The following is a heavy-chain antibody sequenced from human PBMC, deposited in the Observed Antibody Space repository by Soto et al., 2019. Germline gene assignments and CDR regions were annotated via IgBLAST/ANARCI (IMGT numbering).Heavy chain of an antibody. CDR1: GYTFTGYY. CDR3: ARDIVVVFAATYYYYYGIDV. J-gene: IGHJ6*02. Sequence: ASVKVSCKASGYTFTGYYMHWVRQAPGQGIGWMGWINPNSGGTNYAQKFQGRVTMTRDTSISTAYMELSRLRSDDTAVYYCARDIVVVFAATYYYYYGIDVRGQGTTVTVSS. D-gene: IGHD2-15*01. CDR2: INPNSGGT. V-gene: IGHV1-2*02.